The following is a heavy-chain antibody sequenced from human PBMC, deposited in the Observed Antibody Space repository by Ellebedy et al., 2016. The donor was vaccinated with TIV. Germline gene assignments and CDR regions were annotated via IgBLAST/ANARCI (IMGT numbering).Heavy chain of an antibody. CDR2: ISGSGGST. Sequence: GGSLRLXCAASGFTFSSYAMSWVRQAPGQGLEWVSAISGSGGSTYYADSVKGRFTISRDNSKNTLYLQMNSLRAEDTDVYYCAKDPQEIYDMTFDSWGQGTLVTVSS. D-gene: IGHD2/OR15-2a*01. CDR3: AKDPQEIYDMTFDS. CDR1: GFTFSSYA. J-gene: IGHJ5*01. V-gene: IGHV3-23*01.